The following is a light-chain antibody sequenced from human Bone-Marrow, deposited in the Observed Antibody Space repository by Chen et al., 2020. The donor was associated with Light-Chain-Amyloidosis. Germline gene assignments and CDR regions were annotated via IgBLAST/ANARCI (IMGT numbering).Light chain of an antibody. Sequence: QSALTPPASVSGSPGQSITLSRTGTSGDVGTYNYVPWYPQHPGKAPKVMIYAVSNRPSGVSNRFSGSKSGNTASLTISGLQAEDEADYYCSSFTSSSSYVFGPGTKVTVL. CDR2: AVS. J-gene: IGLJ1*01. CDR1: SGDVGTYNY. CDR3: SSFTSSSSYV. V-gene: IGLV2-14*01.